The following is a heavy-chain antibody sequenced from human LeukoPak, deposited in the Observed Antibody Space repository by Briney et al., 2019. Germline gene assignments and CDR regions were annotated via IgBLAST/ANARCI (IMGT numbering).Heavy chain of an antibody. V-gene: IGHV3-23*01. CDR2: ISGSGAST. CDR3: AKDVGKWESLHFFDY. J-gene: IGHJ4*02. D-gene: IGHD1-26*01. Sequence: GGSLSSSCLTSGLTLSTNAMSWVRKAPGKGLEWFSGISGSGASTYYADPVKGRFTISRDDSRNTLYLQMNSLRGDDTAVYYCAKDVGKWESLHFFDYWGQGTLVTVSS. CDR1: GLTLSTNA.